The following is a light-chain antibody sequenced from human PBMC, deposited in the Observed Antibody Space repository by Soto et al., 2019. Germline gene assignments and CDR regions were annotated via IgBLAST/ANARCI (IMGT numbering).Light chain of an antibody. CDR1: SSDVGGYDR. Sequence: QSALTQPPSASGSPGQSVTISCAGPSSDVGGYDRVSWYQQHPGKAPKLMIYDVSKRPSGVPDRFSGSKSGNAASLTVSGLQTEDEADYYCSSFAGRNNLVFGGGTKLTVL. CDR2: DVS. CDR3: SSFAGRNNLV. J-gene: IGLJ3*02. V-gene: IGLV2-8*01.